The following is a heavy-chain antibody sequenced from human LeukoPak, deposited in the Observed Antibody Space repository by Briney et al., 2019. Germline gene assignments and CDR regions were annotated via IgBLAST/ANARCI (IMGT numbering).Heavy chain of an antibody. CDR2: IGPSGGNT. D-gene: IGHD3-10*01. CDR1: GITFSNYF. Sequence: GGSLRLSCAASGITFSNYFMSWVRQSPGKGLEWVSAIGPSGGNTYYADAVKGRFTISRDNSKNTLYLQMTSLRDEETAVYYCAKDSKMSYYGSGSHYDYWGQGTLVTVSS. J-gene: IGHJ4*02. CDR3: AKDSKMSYYGSGSHYDY. V-gene: IGHV3-23*01.